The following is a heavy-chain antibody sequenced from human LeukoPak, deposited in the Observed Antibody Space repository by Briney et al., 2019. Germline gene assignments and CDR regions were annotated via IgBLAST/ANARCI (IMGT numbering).Heavy chain of an antibody. D-gene: IGHD6-19*01. J-gene: IGHJ6*02. CDR1: GFTFDDYA. CDR2: ISWNSGSI. CDR3: AKDRKASGWTTYYYYGMDV. V-gene: IGHV3-9*01. Sequence: GGSLRLSCAASGFTFDDYAMHWVRQAPGKGLEWVSGISWNSGSIGYADSVKGRFTISRDNAKNSLYLQMNSLRAEDTALYYCAKDRKASGWTTYYYYGMDVWGQGTTVTVSS.